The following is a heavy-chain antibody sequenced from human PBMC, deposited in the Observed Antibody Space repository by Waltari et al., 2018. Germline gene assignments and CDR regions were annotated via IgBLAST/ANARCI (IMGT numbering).Heavy chain of an antibody. CDR1: GGSISRYY. CDR2: VCFSGSPT. CDR3: ARETGIVQGAGYFDT. J-gene: IGHJ4*02. D-gene: IGHD3-10*01. Sequence: QVQLQESGPGLVKPSETLSLTCTVSGGSISRYYWSWIRQPPGKGLEWIGSVCFSGSPTYSNPSLKSRVTMSLDKSKHHLSLNLTSVTAADTAVYYCARETGIVQGAGYFDTWGQGTLVTVSS. V-gene: IGHV4-59*12.